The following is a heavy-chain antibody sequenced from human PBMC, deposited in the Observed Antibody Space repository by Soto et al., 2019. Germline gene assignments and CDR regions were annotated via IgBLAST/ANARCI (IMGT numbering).Heavy chain of an antibody. CDR1: GYTFSSYS. Sequence: QIQMVQSGAEVKQPGASVKISCKTSGYTFSSYSINWERQAPGQGLEWMAWISTTSGNTHYAERVQGRVTVTLDKSARTAFMEMWGLTSDDTAVYFCARDNGYYDFWGQGTLVTVSS. J-gene: IGHJ4*02. V-gene: IGHV1-18*01. CDR3: ARDNGYYDF. CDR2: ISTTSGNT. D-gene: IGHD2-8*01.